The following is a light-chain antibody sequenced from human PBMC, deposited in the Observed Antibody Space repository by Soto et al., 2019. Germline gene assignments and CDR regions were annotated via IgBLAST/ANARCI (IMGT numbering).Light chain of an antibody. CDR1: QSVGTT. Sequence: ETVMTQSPATLSVSPGERATLSCRASQSVGTTLAWYQQKPGQAPRLVIYGASSRATGIPARFSGSGSGTEFTLTISSLQSEDFAVYYCQQYNNWPQTFGQGTKVDIK. CDR2: GAS. V-gene: IGKV3-15*01. J-gene: IGKJ1*01. CDR3: QQYNNWPQT.